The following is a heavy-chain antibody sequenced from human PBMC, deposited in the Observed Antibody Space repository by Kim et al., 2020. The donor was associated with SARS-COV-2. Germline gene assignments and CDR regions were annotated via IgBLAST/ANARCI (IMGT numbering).Heavy chain of an antibody. CDR2: IFPGDSNP. Sequence: GESLKISCQASGYVFTSYCIAWVRQMPGKGLEWIGIIFPGDSNPKYNSSFEGQVSISVDKSSNPASLQLSTLKASDTAMYYCARHGTTILTPSLNWGQGT. V-gene: IGHV5-51*01. J-gene: IGHJ1*01. CDR3: ARHGTTILTPSLN. D-gene: IGHD4-17*01. CDR1: GYVFTSYC.